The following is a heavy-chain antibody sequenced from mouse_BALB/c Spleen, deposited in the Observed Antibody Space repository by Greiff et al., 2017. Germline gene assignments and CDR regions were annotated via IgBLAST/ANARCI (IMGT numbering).Heavy chain of an antibody. CDR3: ATEWLLRSYYAMDY. J-gene: IGHJ4*01. CDR1: GYSFTGYF. CDR2: INPYNGDT. V-gene: IGHV1-20*02. Sequence: EVKLQQSGPELVKPGASVKISCKASGYSFTGYFMNWVMQSHGKSLEWIGRINPYNGDTFYNQKFKGKATLTVDKSSSTAHMELRSLASEDSAVYYCATEWLLRSYYAMDYWGQGTSVTVSS. D-gene: IGHD2-3*01.